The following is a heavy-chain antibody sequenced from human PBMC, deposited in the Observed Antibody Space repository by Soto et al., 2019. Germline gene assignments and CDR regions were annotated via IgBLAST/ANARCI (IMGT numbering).Heavy chain of an antibody. D-gene: IGHD3-3*01. J-gene: IGHJ4*02. V-gene: IGHV3-23*01. Sequence: GESLKISCAASGFTFSSYAMSWVRQAPGKGLEWVSAISGSGGSTYYADSVKGRFTISRDNSKNTLYLQMNSLRAEDMAVYYCLLEWLSAFDYWGQGTLVTVSS. CDR3: LLEWLSAFDY. CDR2: ISGSGGST. CDR1: GFTFSSYA.